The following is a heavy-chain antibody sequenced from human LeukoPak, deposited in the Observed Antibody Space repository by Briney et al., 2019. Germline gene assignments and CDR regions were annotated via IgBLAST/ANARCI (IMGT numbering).Heavy chain of an antibody. Sequence: LGTLSLPCAGSGGSFSGYSWSWVRQPPRKGLEWIGEINHSGSTNYNPSLKSRVTISVDTSKNQFSLKLSSVTAADTAVYYCAVGDSYVLPYFDYWGQGTLVTVSS. CDR3: AVGDSYVLPYFDY. J-gene: IGHJ4*02. CDR1: GGSFSGYS. V-gene: IGHV4-34*01. D-gene: IGHD5-18*01. CDR2: INHSGST.